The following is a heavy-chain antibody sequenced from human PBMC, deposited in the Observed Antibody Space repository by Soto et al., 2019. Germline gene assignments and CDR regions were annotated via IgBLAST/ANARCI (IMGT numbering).Heavy chain of an antibody. CDR2: MSYDGSDT. J-gene: IGHJ4*02. V-gene: IGHV3-30*02. Sequence: GGSLRLSCVVSGFIFSNNGMHWVRQTPGKRLEWVAFMSYDGSDTFYADSAKGRFTISRDNSNNTLFLHMSNLRAEDTAMYYCTIVRVADSALDHWGQGTLVTVSS. CDR3: TIVRVADSALDH. CDR1: GFIFSNNG. D-gene: IGHD3-10*02.